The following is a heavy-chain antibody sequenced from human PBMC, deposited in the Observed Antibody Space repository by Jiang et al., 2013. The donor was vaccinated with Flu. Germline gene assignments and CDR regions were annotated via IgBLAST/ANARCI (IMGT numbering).Heavy chain of an antibody. CDR2: INPSGGGT. CDR1: GYTFTSYY. D-gene: IGHD1-26*01. V-gene: IGHV1-46*03. J-gene: IGHJ4*02. Sequence: GAEVKKPGASVKVSCEASGYTFTSYYMHWVRQAPGQGLEWMGIINPSGGGTSYAQKFQGRVTMTKDTSTSTVYMELGTLRSEDTAVYYCARVGYNGNYEGGGFDYWGQGTLVTVSS. CDR3: ARVGYNGNYEGGGFDY.